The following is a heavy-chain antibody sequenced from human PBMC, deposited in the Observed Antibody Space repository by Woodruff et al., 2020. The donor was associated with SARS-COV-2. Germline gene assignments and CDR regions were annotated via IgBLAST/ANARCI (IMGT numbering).Heavy chain of an antibody. V-gene: IGHV1-18*01. Sequence: MGWISAYNGNTNYAQKLQGRVTMTTDTSTSTAYMELRSLRSDDTAVYYCARDPEQGGTTFDYWGQGTLVTVSS. CDR3: ARDPEQGGTTFDY. J-gene: IGHJ4*02. D-gene: IGHD1-7*01. CDR2: ISAYNGNT.